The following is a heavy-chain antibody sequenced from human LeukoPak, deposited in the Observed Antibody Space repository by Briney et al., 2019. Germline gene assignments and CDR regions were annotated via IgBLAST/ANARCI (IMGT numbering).Heavy chain of an antibody. CDR1: GFAFSSYE. CDR3: ARETVNCGGDCYDY. D-gene: IGHD2-21*01. Sequence: AGGSLRLSRATSGFAFSSYEFNWVRQAPGKGLEWVSYIDTSGSNIYYADSVKGRFTVSRDNAKNSLFLQMNSLRAEDAAVYYCARETVNCGGDCYDYWGQGTLVTVSS. CDR2: IDTSGSNI. V-gene: IGHV3-48*03. J-gene: IGHJ4*02.